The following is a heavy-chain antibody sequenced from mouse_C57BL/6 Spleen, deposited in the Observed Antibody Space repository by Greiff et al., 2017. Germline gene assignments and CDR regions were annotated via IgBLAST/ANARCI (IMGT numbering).Heavy chain of an antibody. CDR3: ARRGIITTVVASDY. CDR2: INPYNGGT. D-gene: IGHD1-1*01. J-gene: IGHJ2*01. CDR1: GYTFTDYY. Sequence: VQLLQSGPVLVKPGASVKMSCKASGYTFTDYYMNWVKQSHGKSLEWIGVINPYNGGTSYNQKFKGKATLTVDKSSSTAYMELNSLTSEDSAVYYCARRGIITTVVASDYWGQGTTLTVSS. V-gene: IGHV1-19*01.